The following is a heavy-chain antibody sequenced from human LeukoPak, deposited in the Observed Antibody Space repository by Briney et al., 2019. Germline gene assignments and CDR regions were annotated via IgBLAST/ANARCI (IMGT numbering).Heavy chain of an antibody. D-gene: IGHD5-18*01. CDR3: ARAYRTHQTFYSSHYFDY. CDR1: GGSFSDYY. CDR2: INHFGST. J-gene: IGHJ4*02. V-gene: IGHV4-34*01. Sequence: KPSETLSLTCAVYGGSFSDYYWNWIRQPPGKGLEWIGEINHFGSTNYNPSLKSRVTMSGDTSKNQFSLKVNSVTAADTAVYYCARAYRTHQTFYSSHYFDYWAQGTLVTVSS.